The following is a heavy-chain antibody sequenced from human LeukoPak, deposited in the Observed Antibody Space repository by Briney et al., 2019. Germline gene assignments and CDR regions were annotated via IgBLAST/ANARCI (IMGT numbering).Heavy chain of an antibody. CDR1: GFTFSDYY. J-gene: IGHJ4*02. V-gene: IGHV3-74*01. CDR3: GRDRFGDIDY. D-gene: IGHD3-10*01. CDR2: IESDGSSI. Sequence: GGSLRLSCAASGFTFSDYYMSWVRQAPGKGLEFVSRIESDGSSISYADSVKGRFTASRDNAKNTLYLQMDSLRVEDTAVYYCGRDRFGDIDYWGQGTLATVSS.